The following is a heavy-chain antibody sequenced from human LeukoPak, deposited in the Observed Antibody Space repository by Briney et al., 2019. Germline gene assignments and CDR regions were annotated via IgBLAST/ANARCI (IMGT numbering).Heavy chain of an antibody. CDR2: IYSGGST. V-gene: IGHV3-66*02. D-gene: IGHD3-22*01. Sequence: GGSLRLSCAASGFTINSNYMSWVRQAPGKGVEGGSVIYSGGSTNYTDSVKGRFTISRDNSKNTLYLQMNSLRAEDTAVYYCARGGGYPYFDYWGQGTLVTVSS. CDR1: GFTINSNY. CDR3: ARGGGYPYFDY. J-gene: IGHJ4*02.